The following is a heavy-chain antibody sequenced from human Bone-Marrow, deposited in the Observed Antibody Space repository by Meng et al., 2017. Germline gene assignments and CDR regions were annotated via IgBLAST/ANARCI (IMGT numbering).Heavy chain of an antibody. Sequence: QWQLKQWGAGLLNPSEPLSLTCAVYGGSFSGYYWSWIRQPPGKGLEWIGEINHSGSTNYNPSLKSRVTISVDTSKNQFSLKLSSVTAADTAVYYCARGLRAARPLLFGYWGQGTLVTVSS. V-gene: IGHV4-34*01. D-gene: IGHD6-6*01. J-gene: IGHJ4*02. CDR1: GGSFSGYY. CDR2: INHSGST. CDR3: ARGLRAARPLLFGY.